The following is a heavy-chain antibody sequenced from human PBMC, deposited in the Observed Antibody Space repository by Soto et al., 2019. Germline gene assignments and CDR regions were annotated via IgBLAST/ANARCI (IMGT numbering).Heavy chain of an antibody. Sequence: SETLSLTCTVSGGSISSSSYYWGWIRQPPGKGLEWIGSIYYSGSTYYNPSLKSRVTISVDTSKNQFSLKLSSVTAADTAVYYCARHIEGRDWFDPWGQGTLVTVSS. CDR3: ARHIEGRDWFDP. CDR2: IYYSGST. D-gene: IGHD2-15*01. V-gene: IGHV4-39*01. J-gene: IGHJ5*02. CDR1: GGSISSSSYY.